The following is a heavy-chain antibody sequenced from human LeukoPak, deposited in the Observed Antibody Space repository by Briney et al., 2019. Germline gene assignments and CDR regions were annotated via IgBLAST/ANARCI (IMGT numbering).Heavy chain of an antibody. CDR3: ARDRLAVTTGWFDP. V-gene: IGHV3-74*01. CDR1: GFTFNNYW. D-gene: IGHD4-17*01. CDR2: IKTDGSTT. Sequence: GGSLRLSCVASGFTFNNYWMHWLRQAPGKGLVWVSHIKTDGSTTNYADSVRGRFTISRDNAKNTLYLQMNSLRAEDTAVYYCARDRLAVTTGWFDPWGQGTLVTVSS. J-gene: IGHJ5*02.